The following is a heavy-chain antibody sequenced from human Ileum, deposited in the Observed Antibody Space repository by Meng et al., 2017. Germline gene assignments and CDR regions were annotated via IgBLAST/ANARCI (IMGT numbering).Heavy chain of an antibody. CDR3: VRNEGYSLGD. V-gene: IGHV4-4*02. CDR2: ISQESGRT. CDR1: GAPISSRDW. J-gene: IGHJ4*02. Sequence: QVQLKESGPGLWKPSGTRSLTCAVSGAPISSRDWGSWVRQPPGKGLEWIGEISQESGRTNYNPSLKSRVTISLDKSKNQFSLNLNSVTAADTAVYYCVRNEGYSLGDWGQGTLVTVSS. D-gene: IGHD2-21*01.